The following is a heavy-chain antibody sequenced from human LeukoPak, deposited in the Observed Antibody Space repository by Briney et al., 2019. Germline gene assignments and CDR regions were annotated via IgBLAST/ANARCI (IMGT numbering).Heavy chain of an antibody. V-gene: IGHV4-59*01. CDR2: ISYSGSP. J-gene: IGHJ4*02. Sequence: SETLSLTCTVSGGSISSYYWSWIRQPPGKGLEWIGYISYSGSPNYNPSLKSRVTMSVDTSKNQFSLKLTSVTAADTAVYYCARGPPLPDYYGSGSFDYWGRGTLVTASS. D-gene: IGHD3-10*01. CDR3: ARGPPLPDYYGSGSFDY. CDR1: GGSISSYY.